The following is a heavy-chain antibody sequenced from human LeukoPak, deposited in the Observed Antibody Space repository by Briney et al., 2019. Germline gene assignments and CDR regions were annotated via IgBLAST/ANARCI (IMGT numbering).Heavy chain of an antibody. CDR3: ARDRDGYNKHFEY. CDR1: GFTVSSNY. J-gene: IGHJ4*02. Sequence: PGGSLRLSCAASGFTVSSNYMSWVRQAPGKGLEWVSVIYSGGSTYYADSVKGRFTISRDNSKNTLYLQMNSLRAEDTAVYYCARDRDGYNKHFEYWGPGTLVTVSS. V-gene: IGHV3-53*01. CDR2: IYSGGST. D-gene: IGHD5-24*01.